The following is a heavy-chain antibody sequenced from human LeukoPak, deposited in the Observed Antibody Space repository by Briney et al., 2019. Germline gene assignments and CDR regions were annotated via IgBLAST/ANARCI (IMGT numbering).Heavy chain of an antibody. CDR2: VYYSGST. J-gene: IGHJ3*02. V-gene: IGHV4-59*13. D-gene: IGHD3-9*01. CDR1: GGSISSYY. Sequence: PSETLSLTCTVSGGSISSYYWSWIRQPPGKGLEWIGYVYYSGSTNYNPSLKSRVTISVDTSKNQFSLKLNSVTAADTAVYYCARGNVLTYWYAFDIWGQGTMVTVSS. CDR3: ARGNVLTYWYAFDI.